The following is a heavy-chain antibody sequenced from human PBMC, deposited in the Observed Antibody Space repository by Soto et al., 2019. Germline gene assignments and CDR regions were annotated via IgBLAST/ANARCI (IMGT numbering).Heavy chain of an antibody. CDR3: AIGPRMWMAGGGY. D-gene: IGHD5-12*01. V-gene: IGHV4-34*01. Sequence: SETLSLTCAVYGGSFSGYYWSWIRQPPGKGLEWLGEINHSGITDYNPSLKSRVTISIDTSKNQFSLKLNSVTAADTAVYYCAIGPRMWMAGGGYWGQGTLVTSPQ. CDR1: GGSFSGYY. CDR2: INHSGIT. J-gene: IGHJ4*02.